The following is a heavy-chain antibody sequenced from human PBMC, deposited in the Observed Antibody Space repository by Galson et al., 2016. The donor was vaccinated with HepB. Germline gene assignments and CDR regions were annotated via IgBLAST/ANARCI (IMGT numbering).Heavy chain of an antibody. CDR3: VRGAGVLGGL. CDR1: GYTFGSYD. D-gene: IGHD3-10*01. CDR2: MSPNSGNT. J-gene: IGHJ4*02. V-gene: IGHV1-8*01. Sequence: SVKVSCKAYGYTFGSYDINWVRQAAGQGFEWMGWMSPNSGNTGYAQKFQGRVIMTRDTSINTAYMELNTLRSEDTAVYYCVRGAGVLGGLWGQGTLVTVSS.